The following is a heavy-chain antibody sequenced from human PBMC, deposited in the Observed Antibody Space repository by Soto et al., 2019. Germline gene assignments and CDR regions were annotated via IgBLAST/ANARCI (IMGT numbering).Heavy chain of an antibody. CDR3: AREGGSIGGWFGRKFDS. V-gene: IGHV3-23*01. CDR2: ISSGGTTT. D-gene: IGHD6-19*01. CDR1: GFSFTNFA. J-gene: IGHJ4*02. Sequence: PGGSLRLSCAASGFSFTNFAMSWVRQAPGKGLEWVSSISSGGTTTFYAASVEGRFTISRDKSKNTLYLQMNSLRADDTAVYYCAREGGSIGGWFGRKFDSWGQGTQVTVSS.